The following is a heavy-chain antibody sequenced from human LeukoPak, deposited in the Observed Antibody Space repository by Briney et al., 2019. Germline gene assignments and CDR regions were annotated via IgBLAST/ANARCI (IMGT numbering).Heavy chain of an antibody. CDR3: AKDEFVASAFTGAFDI. CDR2: ISWNTGGI. J-gene: IGHJ3*02. Sequence: GGSLRLSCAASGFTFDNYAMHWVRQAPGKGLEWVSGISWNTGGIGYADSVKGRFTISRDNAKNSLYLQMNSLRAEHMALYYCAKDEFVASAFTGAFDIWGQGTMVTVSS. V-gene: IGHV3-9*03. CDR1: GFTFDNYA. D-gene: IGHD2-8*02.